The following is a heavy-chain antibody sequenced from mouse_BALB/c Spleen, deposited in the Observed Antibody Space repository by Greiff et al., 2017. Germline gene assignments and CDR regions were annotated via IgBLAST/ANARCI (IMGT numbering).Heavy chain of an antibody. V-gene: IGHV1-63*02. CDR2: IYPGGGYT. CDR3: ARSPSMITTEAWFAY. CDR1: GYTFTNYW. Sequence: VKLQESGAELVRPGTSVKISCKASGYTFTNYWLGWVKQRPGHGLEWIGDIYPGGGYTNYNEKFKGKATLTADTSSSTAYMQLSSLTSEDSAVYFCARSPSMITTEAWFAYWGQGTLVTVSA. J-gene: IGHJ3*01. D-gene: IGHD2-4*01.